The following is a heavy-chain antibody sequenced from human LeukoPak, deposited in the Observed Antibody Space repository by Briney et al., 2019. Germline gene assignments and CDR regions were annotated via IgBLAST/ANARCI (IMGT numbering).Heavy chain of an antibody. CDR1: VFTFSDYY. J-gene: IGHJ4*02. Sequence: GGSLRLSCTASVFTFSDYYMSWNRQTPGKGREWLSYISTRDNTIQYADSVKGRFTISRDNANHSVFMQMNNLRAEDSAISYCARGARWAYYFDYWGQGSLVTVSS. CDR3: ARGARWAYYFDY. V-gene: IGHV3-11*01. CDR2: ISTRDNTI. D-gene: IGHD4-23*01.